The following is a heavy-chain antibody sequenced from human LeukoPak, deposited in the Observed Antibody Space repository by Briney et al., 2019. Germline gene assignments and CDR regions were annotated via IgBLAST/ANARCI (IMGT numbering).Heavy chain of an antibody. CDR3: GRVTTGSYYSDH. V-gene: IGHV4-4*07. J-gene: IGHJ4*02. CDR1: GVSISSFY. D-gene: IGHD1-26*01. Sequence: SSETLSLTCTVSGVSISSFYWNWIRQPAGKGLEWIGRIYTRGSTNYNPSLKSRVTMSVDTSKNQLSLKLRSVTAADTAVYYCGRVTTGSYYSDHWGQGTLVTVSS. CDR2: IYTRGST.